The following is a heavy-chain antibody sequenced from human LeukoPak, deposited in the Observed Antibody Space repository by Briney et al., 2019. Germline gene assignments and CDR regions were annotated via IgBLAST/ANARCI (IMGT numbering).Heavy chain of an antibody. J-gene: IGHJ6*02. Sequence: GGSLRLSCAASGFTFSTYAMHWVRQAPGKALEWVAVISYDGSNKYYADSVKGRFTISRDNSKNTLYLQMNSLRAEDTALYYCAKDNASDGYYYYGMDVWGQGTTVTVSS. D-gene: IGHD2-8*01. CDR1: GFTFSTYA. V-gene: IGHV3-30-3*01. CDR2: ISYDGSNK. CDR3: AKDNASDGYYYYGMDV.